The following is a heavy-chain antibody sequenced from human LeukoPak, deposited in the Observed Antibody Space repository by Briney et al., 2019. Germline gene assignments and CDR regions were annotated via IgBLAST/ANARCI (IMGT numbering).Heavy chain of an antibody. CDR1: DGFITNYY. CDR3: VRLSVVSPHRYFDL. V-gene: IGHV4-59*08. D-gene: IGHD4-23*01. Sequence: SETLSLTCTVSDGFITNYYWSWVRQPPGKGLEFIGYVHYSGTTNYNPSLKSRVTISVDTSKDQFSLRLTSVTAADTAVYHCVRLSVVSPHRYFDLWGRGTLVTVSS. J-gene: IGHJ2*01. CDR2: VHYSGTT.